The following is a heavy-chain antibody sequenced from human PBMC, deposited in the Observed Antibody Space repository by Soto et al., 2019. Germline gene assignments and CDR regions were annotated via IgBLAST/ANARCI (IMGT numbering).Heavy chain of an antibody. J-gene: IGHJ3*02. CDR3: ARDLLDSGWWRVGAFDI. Sequence: SETLSLTCTVSGGSISSYYWSWIRQPPGKGLEWIGYIYYSGSTNYNPSLKSRVTISVDTSKNQFSLKLSSVTAADTAVYYCARDLLDSGWWRVGAFDIWGQGTMVTVSS. D-gene: IGHD6-19*01. CDR2: IYYSGST. V-gene: IGHV4-59*01. CDR1: GGSISSYY.